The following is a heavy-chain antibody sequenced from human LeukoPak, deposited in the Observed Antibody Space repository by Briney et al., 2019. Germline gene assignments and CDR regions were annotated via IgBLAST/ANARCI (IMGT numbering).Heavy chain of an antibody. D-gene: IGHD3-3*01. CDR3: ARDDFWSGYVDY. J-gene: IGHJ4*02. CDR1: GGSFSAYY. Sequence: KPSETLSLTCAVYGGSFSAYYWSWIRQPPGKGLEWIGEINHSGSTNYNPSLKSRVTISADTSKNQFSLKLSSVTAADTAVYYCARDDFWSGYVDYWGQGTLVTVSS. CDR2: INHSGST. V-gene: IGHV4-34*01.